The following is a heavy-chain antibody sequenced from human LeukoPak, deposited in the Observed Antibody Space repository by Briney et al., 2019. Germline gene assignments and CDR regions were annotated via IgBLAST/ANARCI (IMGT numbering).Heavy chain of an antibody. Sequence: GGSLRLSCAASGFTFSSYSMNWVRQAPGKGLEWVSYISSSSSTIYYADSVKGRFTISRDNAKNSLYLQMNSLRAEDTAVYYCAKDSARYCSSTSCYGQYFDYWGQGTLVTVSS. J-gene: IGHJ4*02. V-gene: IGHV3-48*04. CDR2: ISSSSSTI. D-gene: IGHD2-2*01. CDR3: AKDSARYCSSTSCYGQYFDY. CDR1: GFTFSSYS.